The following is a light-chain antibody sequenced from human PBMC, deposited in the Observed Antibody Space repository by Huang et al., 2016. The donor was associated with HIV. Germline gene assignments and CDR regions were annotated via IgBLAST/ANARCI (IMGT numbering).Light chain of an antibody. CDR1: QRISSY. J-gene: IGKJ2*01. CDR2: AAS. Sequence: DIQMTQSPSSLSASVGDRVTITCRASQRISSYLNWYQQKPGKAPKLLINAASSLQSGVPSRFSGSRSGTDFTLTISSLQPEDFATYFCQQSYSTPHTFGQGTKLEIK. V-gene: IGKV1-39*01. CDR3: QQSYSTPHT.